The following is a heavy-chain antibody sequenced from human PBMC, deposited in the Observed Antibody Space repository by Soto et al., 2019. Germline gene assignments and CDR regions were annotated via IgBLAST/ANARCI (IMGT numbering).Heavy chain of an antibody. D-gene: IGHD5-12*01. V-gene: IGHV1-69*13. CDR1: GGTFSSYA. Sequence: SVKVSCKASGGTFSSYAISWVRQAPGQGLEWIGGIIPIFGTANYAQKFQGRVTITADESTSTAYMELSSLRSEDTAVYYCARSDPDQYSGYDSFLIPFDYWGQGTLVTVSS. CDR3: ARSDPDQYSGYDSFLIPFDY. CDR2: IIPIFGTA. J-gene: IGHJ4*02.